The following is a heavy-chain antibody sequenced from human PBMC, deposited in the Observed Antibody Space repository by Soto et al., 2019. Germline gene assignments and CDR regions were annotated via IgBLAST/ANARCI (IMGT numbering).Heavy chain of an antibody. Sequence: SDTLSLTCSVSGGSISGYYWSWIRQPPGKGLEWIGYIYYSGTTVYNPSLRSRVTISLDTSRNQFSLQLSSVTAADTAVYYCARQGVISGYSSGFDYWGQGTLVTVS. CDR2: IYYSGTT. V-gene: IGHV4-59*08. CDR1: GGSISGYY. D-gene: IGHD6-19*01. J-gene: IGHJ4*02. CDR3: ARQGVISGYSSGFDY.